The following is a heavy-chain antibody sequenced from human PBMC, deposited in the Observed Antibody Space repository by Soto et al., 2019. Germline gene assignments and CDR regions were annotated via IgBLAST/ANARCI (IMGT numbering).Heavy chain of an antibody. CDR3: AREGGGKWDSRKDDAFDI. CDR2: IYHSGST. Sequence: QLQLQESGSGLVKPSQTLSLTCAVSGGSISSGGYSWSWIRQPPGKGLEWIGYIYHSGSTYYNPSLKSRVTISVDRSKNQFSLKLSSVTAADTAVYYCAREGGGKWDSRKDDAFDIWGQGTMVTVSS. CDR1: GGSISSGGYS. V-gene: IGHV4-30-2*01. J-gene: IGHJ3*02. D-gene: IGHD3-22*01.